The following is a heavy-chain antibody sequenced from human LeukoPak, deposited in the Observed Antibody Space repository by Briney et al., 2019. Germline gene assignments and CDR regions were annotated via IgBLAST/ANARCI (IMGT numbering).Heavy chain of an antibody. CDR1: CGSISSYY. J-gene: IGHJ4*02. CDR3: ARDFLF. V-gene: IGHV4-59*01. Sequence: NPSETLSLTCTVSCGSISSYYWSWIRQPPGKGLEGIGDIYYSGSTNYNPSLKSRVTISVDTSKNQFSLKLSSVTAADTAVYYCARDFLFWGQGTLVTVSS. CDR2: IYYSGST.